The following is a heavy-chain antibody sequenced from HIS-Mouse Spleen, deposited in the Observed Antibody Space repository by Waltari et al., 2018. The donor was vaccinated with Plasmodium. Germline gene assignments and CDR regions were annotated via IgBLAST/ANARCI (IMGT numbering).Heavy chain of an antibody. CDR2: ISYDGSNK. J-gene: IGHJ4*02. Sequence: QVQLVESGGGVVQPGRSLRLSCAASGFTFSSYGMHWVRQAPGKGVEWVAVISYDGSNKYYADSVKGRFTISRDNSKNTLDLQMNSLRAEDTAVYYCAKEVLGYYDFWSRPDYWGQGTLVTVSS. CDR3: AKEVLGYYDFWSRPDY. CDR1: GFTFSSYG. V-gene: IGHV3-30*18. D-gene: IGHD3-3*01.